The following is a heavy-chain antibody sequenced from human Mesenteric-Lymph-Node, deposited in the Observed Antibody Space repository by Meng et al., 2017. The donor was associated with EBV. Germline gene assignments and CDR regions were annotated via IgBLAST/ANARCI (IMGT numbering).Heavy chain of an antibody. V-gene: IGHV4-4*02. Sequence: QGEGQGSGPGLVKPSVTLSLTCAVSGGSISSSNWWSWVRQPPGKGLEWIGEIYHSGSTNYNPSLKSRVTISVDKSKNQFSLKLSSVTAADTAVYYCARDLSGSRNRPFDYWGQGTLVTVSS. CDR3: ARDLSGSRNRPFDY. J-gene: IGHJ4*02. CDR1: GGSISSSNW. CDR2: IYHSGST. D-gene: IGHD3-10*01.